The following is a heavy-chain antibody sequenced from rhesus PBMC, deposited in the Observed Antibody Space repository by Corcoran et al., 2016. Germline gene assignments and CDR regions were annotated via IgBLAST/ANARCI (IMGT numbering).Heavy chain of an antibody. CDR2: IDGAYADT. CDR3: ARRIHSAYYGWDS. Sequence: QVQLQASGPGLVKPSETLSLTCAVSGDSIRAYYWNWIRQLPGKGLEWIGYIDGAYADTYYHPSLKSRVTISTGTSNNRVDRKLRSMTAADTAVYYCARRIHSAYYGWDSWGQGVVVTVSS. V-gene: IGHV4-165*02. J-gene: IGHJ6*01. CDR1: GDSIRAYY. D-gene: IGHD4-23*01.